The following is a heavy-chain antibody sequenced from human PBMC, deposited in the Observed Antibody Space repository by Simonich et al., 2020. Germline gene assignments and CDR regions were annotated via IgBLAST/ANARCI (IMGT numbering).Heavy chain of an antibody. V-gene: IGHV1-18*01. CDR2: NSAYNGNT. J-gene: IGHJ4*02. Sequence: QVQLVQSGAEVKKPGASVKVSCKASGYTFTSYGISWVRQAPGQGLEWMGLNSAYNGNTNYAQKVQGRVTMTTDTSTSTAYMELRSLRSDDTAVYYCARASRGTWWYYYFDYWGQGTLVTVSS. D-gene: IGHD2-15*01. CDR1: GYTFTSYG. CDR3: ARASRGTWWYYYFDY.